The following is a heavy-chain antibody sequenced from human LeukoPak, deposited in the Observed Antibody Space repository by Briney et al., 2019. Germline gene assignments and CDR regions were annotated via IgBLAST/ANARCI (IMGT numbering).Heavy chain of an antibody. J-gene: IGHJ5*02. V-gene: IGHV4-34*01. D-gene: IGHD3-16*02. CDR3: ARRPLYDYVWGSYRLSWFDP. CDR1: GFTFSSYS. Sequence: GSLRLSCAASGFTFSSYSMNWVRQPPGRGLEWVGEINHSGSTNYNPSPKSRVTISVDTSKNQFSLQLSSVTAADTAAYYCARRPLYDYVWGSYRLSWFDPWGQGTLVTVSS. CDR2: INHSGST.